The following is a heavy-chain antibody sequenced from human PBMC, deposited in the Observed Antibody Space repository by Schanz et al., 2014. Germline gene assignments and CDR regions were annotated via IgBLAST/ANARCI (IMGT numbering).Heavy chain of an antibody. CDR1: GFAFSDYG. CDR2: ISHDGSYT. Sequence: QVQLVESGGGVVQPGKSLRLSCAASGFAFSDYGMHWVRQAPGKGLEWVALISHDGSYTSSSDSVKGRFTVSRDNSKNTAYLQMDSLRRDDTAVYYCAKGSTNTLDSCGQGSLVIVSS. V-gene: IGHV3-30*18. J-gene: IGHJ4*02. CDR3: AKGSTNTLDS.